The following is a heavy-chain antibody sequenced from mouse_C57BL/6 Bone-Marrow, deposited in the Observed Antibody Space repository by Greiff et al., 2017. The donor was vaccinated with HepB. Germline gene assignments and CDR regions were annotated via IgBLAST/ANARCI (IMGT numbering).Heavy chain of an antibody. V-gene: IGHV3-6*01. CDR3: ARDGFITTVVATKAMDY. CDR2: ISYDGSN. Sequence: ESGPGLVKPSQSLSLTCSVTGYSITSGYYWNWIRQFPGNKLEWMGYISYDGSNNSNPSLKNRISITRDTSKNQFFLKLNSVTTEDTATYYCARDGFITTVVATKAMDYWGQGTSVTVSS. CDR1: GYSITSGYY. D-gene: IGHD1-1*01. J-gene: IGHJ4*01.